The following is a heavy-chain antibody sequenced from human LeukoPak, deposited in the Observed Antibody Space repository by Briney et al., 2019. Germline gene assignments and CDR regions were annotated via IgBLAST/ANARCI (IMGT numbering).Heavy chain of an antibody. CDR3: ARVQAPDYYDSSGYVGGDY. CDR1: GYTLTGYY. J-gene: IGHJ4*02. CDR2: INPSGGST. V-gene: IGHV1-46*01. Sequence: GASVKVSCKASGYTLTGYYIHWVRQAPGQGLEWMGIINPSGGSTSYEQKFQGRVTMTRDMSTSTVYMELSSLRSEDTAVYYCARVQAPDYYDSSGYVGGDYWGQGTLVTVSS. D-gene: IGHD3-22*01.